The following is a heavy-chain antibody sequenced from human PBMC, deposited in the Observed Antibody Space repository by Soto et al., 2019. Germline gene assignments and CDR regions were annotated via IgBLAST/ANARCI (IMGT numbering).Heavy chain of an antibody. CDR1: GFTLSGVD. CDR3: AKGGWYTSSSRSDC. CDR2: MSYDGRNK. V-gene: IGHV3-30*18. D-gene: IGHD6-6*01. Sequence: QVQLVESGGGVVQPGTSLRLSCSASGFTLSGVDMHWVRQAPGKGLEWVAGMSYDGRNKYYADSVKGRFTVSRASSKSTLYLQMNSLRTEDAAVYYCAKGGWYTSSSRSDCWGQGTLVTVSS. J-gene: IGHJ4*02.